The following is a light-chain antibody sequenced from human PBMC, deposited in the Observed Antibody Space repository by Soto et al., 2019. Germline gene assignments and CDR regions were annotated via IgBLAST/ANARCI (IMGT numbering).Light chain of an antibody. CDR2: GAS. J-gene: IGKJ4*01. Sequence: DIQMTQSPSSLSASVGDRVTITCRASLGISNDLAWYQQKPGKVPQLLIYGASTLQSGVPSRFSGSGSGTDFTITISSLQPEDVATYYCQNYNSAPRTFGGGTKVEIK. CDR1: LGISND. CDR3: QNYNSAPRT. V-gene: IGKV1-27*01.